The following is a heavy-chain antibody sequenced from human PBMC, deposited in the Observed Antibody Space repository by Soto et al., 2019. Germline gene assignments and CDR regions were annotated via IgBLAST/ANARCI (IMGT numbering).Heavy chain of an antibody. D-gene: IGHD2-2*02. Sequence: VASVKVSCKASGYTFTSYGISWVQQAPGQGLEWMGWISAYNGNTNYAQKLQGRVTMTTDTSTSTAYMELRSLRSDDTAVYYCARDPDPVYCSSTSCYIDYWGQGTLVTVSS. V-gene: IGHV1-18*04. J-gene: IGHJ4*02. CDR1: GYTFTSYG. CDR3: ARDPDPVYCSSTSCYIDY. CDR2: ISAYNGNT.